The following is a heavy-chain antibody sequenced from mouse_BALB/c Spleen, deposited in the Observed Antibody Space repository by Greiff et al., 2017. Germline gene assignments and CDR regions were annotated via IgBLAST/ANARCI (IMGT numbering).Heavy chain of an antibody. CDR3: ARSGYSSGYVGFAY. V-gene: IGHV14-3*02. J-gene: IGHJ3*01. D-gene: IGHD3-1*01. Sequence: VQLKQSGAELVKPGASVKLSCTASGFNIKDTYMHWVKQRPEQGLEWIGRIDPANGNTKYDPKFQGKATITADTSSNTAYLQLSSLTSEDTAVYYCARSGYSSGYVGFAYWGQGTLVTVSA. CDR2: IDPANGNT. CDR1: GFNIKDTY.